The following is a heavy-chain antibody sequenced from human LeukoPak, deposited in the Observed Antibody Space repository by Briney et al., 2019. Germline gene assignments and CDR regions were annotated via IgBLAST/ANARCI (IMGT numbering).Heavy chain of an antibody. CDR3: ARMYRAAAGHMGLSWFDP. CDR2: TYYRSKWYN. J-gene: IGHJ5*02. Sequence: SQTLSLTCAISGDSVSSNSAAWNWIRQSPSRGLEWLGRTYYRSKWYNDYAVSVKSRITINPDTSKNQFSLQLNSVTPEDTAVYYCARMYRAAAGHMGLSWFDPWGQGTLVSVSS. V-gene: IGHV6-1*01. D-gene: IGHD6-13*01. CDR1: GDSVSSNSAA.